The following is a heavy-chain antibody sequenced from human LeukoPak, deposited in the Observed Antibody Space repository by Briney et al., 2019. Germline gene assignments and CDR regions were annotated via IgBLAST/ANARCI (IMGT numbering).Heavy chain of an antibody. CDR1: GYSISSGYY. J-gene: IGHJ4*02. Sequence: SETLSLTCTVSGYSISSGYYLGWIRQPPGKGLEWIGSIYHSGSTYYNPSLKSRVTISVDASKNQFSLKLSSVTAADTAAYYCASRLRGLLLGEYHYFDYWGQGTLVTVSS. CDR3: ASRLRGLLLGEYHYFDY. D-gene: IGHD3-22*01. CDR2: IYHSGST. V-gene: IGHV4-38-2*02.